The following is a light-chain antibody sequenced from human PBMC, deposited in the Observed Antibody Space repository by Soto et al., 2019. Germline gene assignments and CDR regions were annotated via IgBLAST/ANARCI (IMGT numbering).Light chain of an antibody. J-gene: IGKJ3*01. V-gene: IGKV3-20*01. Sequence: VLTQSPGTLSLSPGERATLSCRASQCVSSSYLAWYQQKPGQAPRLLIYGASSRATGIPDRFSGSGSGTDFTLTISRLEPEDFAVYYCQQYGSSPFTFGPGTKVDIK. CDR1: QCVSSSY. CDR2: GAS. CDR3: QQYGSSPFT.